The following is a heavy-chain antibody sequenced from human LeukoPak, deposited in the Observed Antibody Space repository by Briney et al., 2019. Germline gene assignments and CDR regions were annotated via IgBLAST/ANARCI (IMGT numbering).Heavy chain of an antibody. CDR3: ARAGRMDYDSSGTVFDY. CDR2: ISYDGSNK. D-gene: IGHD3-22*01. Sequence: GGSLRLSCAASGFTFSSYAMHWVRQAPGKGLEWVAVISYDGSNKYYADSVKGRFTISRDNSKNTLYLQMNSLRAEDTAVYYCARAGRMDYDSSGTVFDYWGQGTLVTVSS. J-gene: IGHJ4*02. V-gene: IGHV3-30*01. CDR1: GFTFSSYA.